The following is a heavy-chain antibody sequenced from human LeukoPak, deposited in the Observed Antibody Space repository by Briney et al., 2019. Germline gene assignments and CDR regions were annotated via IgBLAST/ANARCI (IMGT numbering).Heavy chain of an antibody. D-gene: IGHD3-16*01. CDR2: ISYDATNE. CDR3: ATSPSRVITLGPAFDP. V-gene: IGHV3-30*03. J-gene: IGHJ5*02. CDR1: GFTFRHYG. Sequence: GRSLRLPCAASGFTFRHYGIHWVRQAPGKGLEGVAVISYDATNEYFADAVKGRFTISRDNSKNTVYLQMSSLRVEDPAVYYCATSPSRVITLGPAFDPWGQGTLVTVSP.